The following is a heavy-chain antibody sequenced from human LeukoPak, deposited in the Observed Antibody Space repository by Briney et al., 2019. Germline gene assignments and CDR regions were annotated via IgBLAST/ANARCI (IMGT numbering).Heavy chain of an antibody. CDR2: ISGSGGST. CDR3: ASYYDSSGYYSPFDY. J-gene: IGHJ4*02. D-gene: IGHD3-22*01. Sequence: GGSLRLSCAASGFTFSSYAMSWVRQAPGKGLEWVSAISGSGGSTYYADSVKGRFTISRDNSKNTLYLQMNSLRAEDTAVYYCASYYDSSGYYSPFDYWGQGTLVTVSS. V-gene: IGHV3-23*01. CDR1: GFTFSSYA.